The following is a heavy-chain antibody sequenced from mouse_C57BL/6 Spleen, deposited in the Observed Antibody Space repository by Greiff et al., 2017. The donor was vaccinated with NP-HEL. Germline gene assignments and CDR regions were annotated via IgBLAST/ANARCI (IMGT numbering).Heavy chain of an antibody. CDR3: TGHGSSLYWYFDV. J-gene: IGHJ1*03. CDR2: IDPENGDT. CDR1: GFNIKDDY. V-gene: IGHV14-4*01. D-gene: IGHD1-1*01. Sequence: VQLQQSGAELVRPGASVKLSCTASGFNIKDDYMHWVKQRPEQGLEWIGWIDPENGDTEYASKFQGKATITADTSSNTAYLQLSSLTSEDTAVDYCTGHGSSLYWYFDVWGTGTTVTVSS.